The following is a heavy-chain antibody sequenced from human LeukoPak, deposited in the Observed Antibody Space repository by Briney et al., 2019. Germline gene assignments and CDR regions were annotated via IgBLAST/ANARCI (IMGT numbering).Heavy chain of an antibody. CDR2: IKSKSDGGTT. CDR1: GFTFSNAW. Sequence: GGSLRLSCAASGFTFSNAWMSWVRQAPGKGREWVGRIKSKSDGGTTDYAAPVKGRFTISRDDSKNTLYLQMNSLKTEYTAVYYCTTDPSRVVPAAMRSDAFDIWGQGTMVTVSS. V-gene: IGHV3-15*01. D-gene: IGHD2-2*01. CDR3: TTDPSRVVPAAMRSDAFDI. J-gene: IGHJ3*02.